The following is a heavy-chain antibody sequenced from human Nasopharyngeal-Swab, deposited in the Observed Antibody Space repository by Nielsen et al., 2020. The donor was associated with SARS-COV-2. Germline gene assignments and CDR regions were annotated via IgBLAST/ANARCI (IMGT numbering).Heavy chain of an antibody. CDR1: GFTFSSYA. V-gene: IGHV3-23*01. D-gene: IGHD3-9*01. CDR2: ISGSGGST. CDR3: AKDTALYLAFDI. Sequence: GESLEISWAASGFTFSSYAMSWVRQAPGKGLEWVSAISGSGGSTYYADSVKGRFTISRDNSKNTLYLQMNSLRAEDTAVYYCAKDTALYLAFDIWGQGTMVTVSS. J-gene: IGHJ3*02.